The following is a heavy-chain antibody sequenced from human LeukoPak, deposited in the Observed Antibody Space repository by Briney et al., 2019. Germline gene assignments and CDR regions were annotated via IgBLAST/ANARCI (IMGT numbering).Heavy chain of an antibody. D-gene: IGHD4-23*01. V-gene: IGHV3-74*01. CDR3: ARGRPHGNDY. Sequence: GGSLRLSCAASGFTFSSYWMNWVRQAPGKGMVWVSRIASDGSSTTYADSVKGRFSISRDNAKNTLYLQMNSLRVEDTAVYYCARGRPHGNDYWGQGTLVTVSS. CDR1: GFTFSSYW. CDR2: IASDGSST. J-gene: IGHJ4*02.